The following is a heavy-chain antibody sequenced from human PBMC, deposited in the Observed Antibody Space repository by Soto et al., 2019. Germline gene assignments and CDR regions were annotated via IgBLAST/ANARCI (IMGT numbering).Heavy chain of an antibody. D-gene: IGHD3-3*01. CDR3: ARDRFYDFWSGYYTEKYYFDY. J-gene: IGHJ4*02. Sequence: ASVKVSCKASGYTFTSYGISWVRQAPGQGLEWMGWISAYNGNTNYAQKLQGRVTMTTDTSTSTAYMELRSLRSDDTAVYYCARDRFYDFWSGYYTEKYYFDYWGQGTLVTVSS. V-gene: IGHV1-18*01. CDR1: GYTFTSYG. CDR2: ISAYNGNT.